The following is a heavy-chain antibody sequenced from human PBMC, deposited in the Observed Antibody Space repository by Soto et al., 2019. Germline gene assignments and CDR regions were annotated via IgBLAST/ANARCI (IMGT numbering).Heavy chain of an antibody. D-gene: IGHD5-12*01. Sequence: PGESLKISCKGSGYSFTSYWIGWVRQMPGKGLEWMGIIYPGDSDTRYSPSFQGQVTISADKSISTAYLQWSSLKASDTAMYYCARLEGVATESYYYGMDVWCQGTTVTVSS. CDR2: IYPGDSDT. CDR3: ARLEGVATESYYYGMDV. J-gene: IGHJ6*02. CDR1: GYSFTSYW. V-gene: IGHV5-51*01.